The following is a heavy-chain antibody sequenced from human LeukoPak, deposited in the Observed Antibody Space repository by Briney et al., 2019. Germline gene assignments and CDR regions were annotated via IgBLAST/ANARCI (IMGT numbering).Heavy chain of an antibody. CDR2: MYYRGST. J-gene: IGHJ4*02. D-gene: IGHD3-22*01. Sequence: SETLSLTCTVSGYSISSGYYWGWIRQPPGKGLEWIGSMYYRGSTDYSPSLKSRVTVSVDTTKNQFSLKLSSVTAADTAVYYCARETRNYYDSPAYYSFDYWGQGTLVTVSS. V-gene: IGHV4-38-2*02. CDR3: ARETRNYYDSPAYYSFDY. CDR1: GYSISSGYY.